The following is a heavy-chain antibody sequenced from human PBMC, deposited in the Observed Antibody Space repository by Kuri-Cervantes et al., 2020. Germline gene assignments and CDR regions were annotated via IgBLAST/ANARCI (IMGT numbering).Heavy chain of an antibody. CDR2: IYYSGST. J-gene: IGHJ3*01. CDR1: GGSISSGGYY. D-gene: IGHD3-10*01. Sequence: SETLSLTCTVSGGSISSGGYYWSWIRQHPGKGLEWIGYIYYSGSTYYNPSLKSRVTISVDTSKNQFSLKPSSVTAADTAVYYCARDNYGSLDFWGQGTMVTVSS. V-gene: IGHV4-31*03. CDR3: ARDNYGSLDF.